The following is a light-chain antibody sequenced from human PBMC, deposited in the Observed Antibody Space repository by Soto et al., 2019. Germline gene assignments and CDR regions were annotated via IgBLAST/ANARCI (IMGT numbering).Light chain of an antibody. V-gene: IGLV1-47*01. J-gene: IGLJ7*01. Sequence: QAVVTQPPSASGTPGQRVTISCSGSNSNIGSNYVFWYQQIPGTAPKLLIYRNNQRPSGVHERFSGSKSGTSASLAISGLRSEDEDDYYCAAWDDSLNAAVFGGGTQLTVL. CDR2: RNN. CDR1: NSNIGSNY. CDR3: AAWDDSLNAAV.